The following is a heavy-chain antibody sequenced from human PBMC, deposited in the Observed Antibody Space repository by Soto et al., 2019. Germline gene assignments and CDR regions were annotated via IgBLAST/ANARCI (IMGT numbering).Heavy chain of an antibody. V-gene: IGHV3-30-3*01. CDR1: GFTFSSYA. CDR3: ERDIAARAPFDY. Sequence: QVQLVESGGGVVQPGRSLRLSCAASGFTFSSYAMHWVRQAPGKGLEWVAVISYDGSNKYYADSVKGRFTISRDNSKNTLYLQMNSLRAEDTAVYYCERDIAARAPFDYWGQGTLVTVSS. J-gene: IGHJ4*02. CDR2: ISYDGSNK. D-gene: IGHD6-6*01.